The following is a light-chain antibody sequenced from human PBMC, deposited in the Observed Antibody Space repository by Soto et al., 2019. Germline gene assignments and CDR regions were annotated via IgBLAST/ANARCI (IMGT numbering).Light chain of an antibody. J-gene: IGKJ5*01. Sequence: DLQMTQSPSSLSASVGDRVTITCRASHHINNYLNWYQQKPGKAPKLLIYDASNLETGVPSRFSGSGSGTDFTFTISSLQSEDVATYYCQQYDDLLTFGQGTRLEIK. V-gene: IGKV1-33*01. CDR2: DAS. CDR1: HHINNY. CDR3: QQYDDLLT.